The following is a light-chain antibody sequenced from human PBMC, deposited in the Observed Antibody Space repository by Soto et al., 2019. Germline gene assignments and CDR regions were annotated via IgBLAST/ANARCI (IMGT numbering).Light chain of an antibody. Sequence: EIVMTQSPGTLSLSPGERATLSCRASQSIGSSYLAWYQQKPGQAPSLLIYGAFTRATGIPARFSGTGSGTEFTLTISSLQSEDFALYYCQQYNDWPLTFGQGTKVDIK. V-gene: IGKV3-15*01. CDR3: QQYNDWPLT. J-gene: IGKJ1*01. CDR1: QSIGSSY. CDR2: GAF.